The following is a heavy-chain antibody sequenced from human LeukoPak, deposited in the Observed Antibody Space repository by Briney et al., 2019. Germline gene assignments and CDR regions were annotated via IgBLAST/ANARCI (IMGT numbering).Heavy chain of an antibody. J-gene: IGHJ4*02. V-gene: IGHV3-23*01. Sequence: PGGSLRLSCAASGFTFSSYAMSWVRQAPGKGLEWVSAISGSGGSTYYAGSVKGRFTISRDNSKNTLYLQMNSLRAEDTAVYYCARDRDPYDSSGYYIRWYYFDYWGQGTLVTVSS. CDR3: ARDRDPYDSSGYYIRWYYFDY. CDR2: ISGSGGST. D-gene: IGHD3-22*01. CDR1: GFTFSSYA.